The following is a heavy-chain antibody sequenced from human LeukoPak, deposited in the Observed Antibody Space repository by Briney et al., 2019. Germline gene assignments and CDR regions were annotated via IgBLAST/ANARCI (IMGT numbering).Heavy chain of an antibody. CDR1: GFTFGDYG. CDR2: INWNGGST. V-gene: IGHV3-20*04. D-gene: IGHD6-13*01. CDR3: ARDPAWAAAGIWFDP. Sequence: GGSLRLSCAASGFTFGDYGMSWVRQAPGKGLEWVSGINWNGGSTGYADSVKGRFTISRDNAKNSLYLQMNSLRAEDTALYYCARDPAWAAAGIWFDPWGQGTLVTVSS. J-gene: IGHJ5*02.